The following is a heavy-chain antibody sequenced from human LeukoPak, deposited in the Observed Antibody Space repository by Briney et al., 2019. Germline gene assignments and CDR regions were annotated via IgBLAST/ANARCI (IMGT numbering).Heavy chain of an antibody. CDR3: ASSRSGWLVDY. V-gene: IGHV4-61*01. D-gene: IGHD6-19*01. Sequence: SETLSLTCTVSGYSISSSYYWSWIRQPPGKGLEWIGYIYYSGSTNYNPSLKSRVTISVDTSKNQFSLKLSSVTAADTAVYYCASSRSGWLVDYWGQGTLVTVSS. J-gene: IGHJ4*02. CDR2: IYYSGST. CDR1: GYSISSSYY.